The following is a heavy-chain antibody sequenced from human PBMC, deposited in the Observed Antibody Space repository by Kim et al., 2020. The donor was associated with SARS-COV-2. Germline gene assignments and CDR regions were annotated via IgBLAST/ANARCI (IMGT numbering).Heavy chain of an antibody. J-gene: IGHJ6*02. D-gene: IGHD3-22*01. CDR1: GFTFSSYS. CDR3: ARDMTSRITMIVVVIPPSQRYGMDV. V-gene: IGHV3-21*01. CDR2: ISSSRSYI. Sequence: GGSLRLSCAASGFTFSSYSMNWVRQAPGKGLEWVSSISSSRSYIYYADSVKGRFTISRDNAKNSLYLQMNSLRAEDTAVYYCARDMTSRITMIVVVIPPSQRYGMDVWGQGTTVTVSS.